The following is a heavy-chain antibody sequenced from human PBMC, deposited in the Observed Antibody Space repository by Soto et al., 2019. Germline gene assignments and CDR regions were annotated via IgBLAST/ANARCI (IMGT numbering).Heavy chain of an antibody. J-gene: IGHJ5*02. CDR2: IYHSGST. D-gene: IGHD2-15*01. CDR1: GGSISSSNW. CDR3: ARDIVVVVAGYNWFDP. Sequence: PSETLSLTCAVSGGSISSSNWWSWVRQPPGKGLEWIGEIYHSGSTNYNPSLKSRVTISVDKSKNQFSLKLSSVTAADTAVYYCARDIVVVVAGYNWFDPWGQGTLVTVS. V-gene: IGHV4-4*02.